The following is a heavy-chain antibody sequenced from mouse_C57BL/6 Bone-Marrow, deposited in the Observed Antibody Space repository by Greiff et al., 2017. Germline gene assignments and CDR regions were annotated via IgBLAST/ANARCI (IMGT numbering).Heavy chain of an antibody. J-gene: IGHJ2*01. Sequence: EVKVVASGGGLVQPGGSMKLSCVASGFTFSNYWMNWVRQSPEKGLEWVAQIRLKSDNYATHYEESVKGRFTISRDNSKSSVYLQMNNLRSEDTGIYYCAYYDSTLCDYWRHGTTLTVSS. D-gene: IGHD1-1*01. V-gene: IGHV6-3*01. CDR2: IRLKSDNYAT. CDR3: AYYDSTLCDY. CDR1: GFTFSNYW.